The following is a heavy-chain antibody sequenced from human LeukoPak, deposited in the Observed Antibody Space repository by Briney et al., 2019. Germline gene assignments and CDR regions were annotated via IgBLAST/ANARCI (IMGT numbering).Heavy chain of an antibody. CDR2: INSDGRST. CDR1: GFTFSRYR. CDR3: ASLFLCYGCSTSSDSFNI. Sequence: GGSLRLSCEASGFTFSRYRMHWVRQAPGKGLVWVSRINSDGRSTTYADAVKGRFTISRDNAKNTLYLQMNSLRAEDTAVYYCASLFLCYGCSTSSDSFNIWGQGTMLTVSS. J-gene: IGHJ3*02. D-gene: IGHD6-6*01. V-gene: IGHV3-74*01.